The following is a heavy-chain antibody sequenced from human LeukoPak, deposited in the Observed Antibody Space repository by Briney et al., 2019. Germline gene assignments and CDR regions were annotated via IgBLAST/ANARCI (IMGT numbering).Heavy chain of an antibody. CDR1: GFTFSNAW. CDR3: ARYSSGWSDDAFDI. D-gene: IGHD6-19*01. J-gene: IGHJ3*02. V-gene: IGHV3-15*07. CDR2: IKSKADGGTT. Sequence: GGSLRLSCAASGFTFSNAWMNWVRQAPGKGLEWVGRIKSKADGGTTDYAAPVKGRFTISRDDSKNTLYLQMNSLRAEDTAVYYCARYSSGWSDDAFDIWGQGTMVTVSS.